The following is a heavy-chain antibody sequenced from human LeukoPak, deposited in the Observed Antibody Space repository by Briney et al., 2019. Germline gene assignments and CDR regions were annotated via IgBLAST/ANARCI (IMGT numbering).Heavy chain of an antibody. CDR3: ARYDVWGTYRAFDY. D-gene: IGHD3-16*02. V-gene: IGHV4-34*01. CDR2: IYHSGST. Sequence: SETLSLTCAVYGGSFSGYYWSWIRQPPGRGLEWIGTIYHSGSTYYNPSLKSRVTISVDTSKNQFSLKLSSVTAADTAVYYCARYDVWGTYRAFDYWGQGTLVTVSS. CDR1: GGSFSGYY. J-gene: IGHJ4*02.